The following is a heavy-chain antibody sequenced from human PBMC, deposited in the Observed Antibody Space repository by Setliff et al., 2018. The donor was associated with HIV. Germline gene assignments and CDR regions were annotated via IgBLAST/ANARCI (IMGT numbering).Heavy chain of an antibody. Sequence: PGGSLRLSCAASGFTVSNNYMSWVRQAPGKGLEWVSVIYDGGATYYGDTVKGRFTISRDNSKNTLHLQMNSLRAEDTAVYYCAGFPQDVRSSIDFWGQGTLVTVSS. V-gene: IGHV3-66*01. CDR1: GFTVSNNY. CDR3: AGFPQDVRSSIDF. D-gene: IGHD6-6*01. CDR2: IYDGGAT. J-gene: IGHJ4*02.